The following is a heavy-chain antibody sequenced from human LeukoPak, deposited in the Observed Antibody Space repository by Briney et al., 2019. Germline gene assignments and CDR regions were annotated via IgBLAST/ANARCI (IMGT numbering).Heavy chain of an antibody. CDR3: ARGRYCSGGSCYGGRKDNWFDP. Sequence: SETLSLTCAVYGGSFSGYYWSWIRQPPGKRLEWIGEINHSGSTNYNPSLKSRVTISVDTSKNQFSLKLSSVTAADTAVYYCARGRYCSGGSCYGGRKDNWFDPWGQGTLVTVSS. V-gene: IGHV4-34*01. CDR2: INHSGST. CDR1: GGSFSGYY. J-gene: IGHJ5*02. D-gene: IGHD2-15*01.